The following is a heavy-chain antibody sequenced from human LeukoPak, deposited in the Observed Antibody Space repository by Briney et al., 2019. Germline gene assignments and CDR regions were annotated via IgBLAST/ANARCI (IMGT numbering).Heavy chain of an antibody. Sequence: SETLSLTCTVSGGSISTYYWSWIRQPPGKGLEWIGYIYYSGSTNYNPSLKSRVTISVDTSKNQFSLKLSSVTAADTAVYYCARHSLYYYYYGMDVWGQGTTVTVSS. CDR3: ARHSLYYYYYGMDV. CDR2: IYYSGST. V-gene: IGHV4-59*08. J-gene: IGHJ6*02. CDR1: GGSISTYY.